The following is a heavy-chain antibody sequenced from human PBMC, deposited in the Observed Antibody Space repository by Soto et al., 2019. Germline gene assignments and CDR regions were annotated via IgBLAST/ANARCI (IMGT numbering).Heavy chain of an antibody. CDR3: SSGRN. V-gene: IGHV4-34*01. J-gene: IGHJ4*02. D-gene: IGHD1-1*01. CDR1: GGSLSGFY. Sequence: QVRLYQWGVGLLKPSETLSLTCTLSGGSLSGFYWSWIRQPPGKGLEWIGEIKDGGNAKYNPTLKSRVTISMDTSKNQFSLNLPSVTAADTAVYFCSSGRNRGQGTLVTVSS. CDR2: IKDGGNA.